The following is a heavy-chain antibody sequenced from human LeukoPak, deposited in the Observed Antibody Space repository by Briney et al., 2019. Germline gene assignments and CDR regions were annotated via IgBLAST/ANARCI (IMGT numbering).Heavy chain of an antibody. D-gene: IGHD6-13*01. Sequence: PGGSLRLSCAASGFTFSSYAMSWVRQAPVKGLEWVSAISGSGGSTYYADSVKGRFTISRDNSKNTLYLQMNSLRAEDTAVYYCAKDNVFFPGSRWFDPFFDPWGQGTLVTVSS. CDR3: AKDNVFFPGSRWFDPFFDP. V-gene: IGHV3-23*01. J-gene: IGHJ5*02. CDR1: GFTFSSYA. CDR2: ISGSGGST.